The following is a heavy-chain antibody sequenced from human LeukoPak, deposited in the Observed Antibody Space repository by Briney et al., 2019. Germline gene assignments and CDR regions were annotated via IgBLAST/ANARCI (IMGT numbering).Heavy chain of an antibody. D-gene: IGHD3-16*01. V-gene: IGHV3-74*01. J-gene: IGHJ4*02. Sequence: GGSLRLSRAASGMTFSNHWMHWVRQVPGKGLVWVSLIKTDGRTTIYADSVKGRFTISRDNGKSTLYLQMNSLRAEDTAIYYCTTGPSYGYEWWGQGTVVTVSS. CDR2: IKTDGRTT. CDR1: GMTFSNHW. CDR3: TTGPSYGYEW.